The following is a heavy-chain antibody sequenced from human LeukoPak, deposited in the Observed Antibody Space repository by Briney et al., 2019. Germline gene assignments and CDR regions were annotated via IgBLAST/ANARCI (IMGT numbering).Heavy chain of an antibody. Sequence: GGSLRLSCAASGFTFSSYAMHWVRQAPGKGLEWVAFIRYDGSNKYYADSVKGRFTISRDNSKNTLYLQMNSLRAEDTAVYYCAKGLDLYYYDSSGYYSHFDYWGQGTLVTVSS. D-gene: IGHD3-22*01. CDR3: AKGLDLYYYDSSGYYSHFDY. J-gene: IGHJ4*02. V-gene: IGHV3-30*02. CDR2: IRYDGSNK. CDR1: GFTFSSYA.